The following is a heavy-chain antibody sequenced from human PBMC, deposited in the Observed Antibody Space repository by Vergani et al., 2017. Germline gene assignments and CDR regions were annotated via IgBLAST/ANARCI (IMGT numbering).Heavy chain of an antibody. V-gene: IGHV1-69*01. D-gene: IGHD2-2*01. CDR1: GGTFSSYA. CDR3: ARGAVVVVPAASYYYYYMDV. Sequence: QVQLVQSGAEVKKPGSSVKVSCKASGGTFSSYAISWVRQATGQGLEWMGGIIPIFGTAKYAQKFQGRVTITADESTSTAYMELSSLRSEDTAVYYCARGAVVVVPAASYYYYYMDVWGKGTTVTVSS. CDR2: IIPIFGTA. J-gene: IGHJ6*03.